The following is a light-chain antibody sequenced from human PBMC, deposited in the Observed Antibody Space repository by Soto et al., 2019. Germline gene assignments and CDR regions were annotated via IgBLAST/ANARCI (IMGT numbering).Light chain of an antibody. CDR1: SSNIGAGYD. V-gene: IGLV1-40*01. Sequence: QSVLTQTPPVSGAPGQRATISCTGRSSNIGAGYDVHWYQHLPGTAPKLLIYGTTNRPSGVPDRFSGSKSGISASLAITGLQAEYEADYYCHSYDSSVSASVFGAETKGTVL. CDR3: HSYDSSVSASV. CDR2: GTT. J-gene: IGLJ1*01.